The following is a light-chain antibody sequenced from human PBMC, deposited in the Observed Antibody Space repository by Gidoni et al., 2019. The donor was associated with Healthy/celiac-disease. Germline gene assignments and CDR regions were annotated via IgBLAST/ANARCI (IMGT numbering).Light chain of an antibody. CDR2: KAS. Sequence: DIQMPQSPSTLSASVGDRVTITCRASQSISSWLAWYQQKPGKAPKLLIYKASSLESGVPSRCSGSGSGTECTLTISSLQPDDFATYYCQQYNSPWTFGQXTKVEIK. V-gene: IGKV1-5*03. J-gene: IGKJ1*01. CDR1: QSISSW. CDR3: QQYNSPWT.